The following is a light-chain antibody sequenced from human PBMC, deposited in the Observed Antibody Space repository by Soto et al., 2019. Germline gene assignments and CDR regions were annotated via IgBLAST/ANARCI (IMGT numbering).Light chain of an antibody. V-gene: IGKV3-15*01. CDR3: QQYSNWPET. Sequence: EIVMTQSPASLSVSPGDRASLSCRASQSISSNLAWYQQKPGQAPRLLIYDASTRATGIPARFSGGGSGTDFTLTISSLQSEDFAVYYCQQYSNWPETFGKGTKVEIK. CDR1: QSISSN. CDR2: DAS. J-gene: IGKJ1*01.